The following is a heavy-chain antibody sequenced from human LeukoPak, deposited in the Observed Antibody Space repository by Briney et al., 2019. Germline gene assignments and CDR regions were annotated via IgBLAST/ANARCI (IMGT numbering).Heavy chain of an antibody. D-gene: IGHD3-3*01. CDR1: GYTFTGYY. CDR2: INPNSGGT. J-gene: IGHJ4*02. CDR3: ARERQTTIFGVVIKMREFDY. Sequence: ASVKVSCKASGYTFTGYYMRWVRQAPGQGLEWMGWINPNSGGTNYAQKFQGRVTMTRDTSISTAYMELSRLRSDDTAVYYCARERQTTIFGVVIKMREFDYWGQGTLVTVSS. V-gene: IGHV1-2*02.